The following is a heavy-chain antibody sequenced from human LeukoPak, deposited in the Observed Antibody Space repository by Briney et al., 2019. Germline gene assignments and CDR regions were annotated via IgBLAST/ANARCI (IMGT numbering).Heavy chain of an antibody. J-gene: IGHJ4*02. V-gene: IGHV3-15*01. Sequence: GGSLRLFCAASGFTFSNAWMNWVRQAPGKGLEWVARVKSKAVGETTSYAAPVKGRFSILRDDSRDMVYLQMNSLEAEDTAVYYCATCNGDCYFNFWGQGTLVIVSS. CDR3: ATCNGDCYFNF. CDR1: GFTFSNAW. CDR2: VKSKAVGETT. D-gene: IGHD2-21*02.